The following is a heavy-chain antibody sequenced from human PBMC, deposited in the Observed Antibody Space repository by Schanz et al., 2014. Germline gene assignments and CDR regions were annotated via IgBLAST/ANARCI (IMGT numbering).Heavy chain of an antibody. Sequence: QVQLLQSGAEVKKPGASVKVSCKASGYTFTGYYMHWVRQSPGQGLEWMGRINPNSSDTNYAQKFQGRLTMTRDTSISTAYIELSSLRSNDTAVYYCARELRLEYYFDYWGQGTQVTVSS. D-gene: IGHD4-17*01. CDR2: INPNSSDT. CDR3: ARELRLEYYFDY. CDR1: GYTFTGYY. V-gene: IGHV1-2*02. J-gene: IGHJ4*02.